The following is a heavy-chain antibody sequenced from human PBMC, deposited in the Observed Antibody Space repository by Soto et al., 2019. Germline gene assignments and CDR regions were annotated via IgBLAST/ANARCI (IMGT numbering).Heavy chain of an antibody. J-gene: IGHJ3*02. CDR1: GFTFSSYS. CDR2: ISSSSSYI. CDR3: ARDSQWDHVSDAFDI. V-gene: IGHV3-21*01. Sequence: EVQLVESGGGLVKPGGSLRLSCAASGFTFSSYSMNWVRQAPGKGLEWVSSISSSSSYIYYADSVKGRFTISRDNAKNSLYLQMNSLRAEDTAVYYCARDSQWDHVSDAFDIWGQGTMVTVSS. D-gene: IGHD3-16*01.